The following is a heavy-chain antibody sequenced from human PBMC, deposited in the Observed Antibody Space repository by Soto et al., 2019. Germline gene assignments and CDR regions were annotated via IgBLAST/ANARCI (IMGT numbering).Heavy chain of an antibody. Sequence: PGGSLILSCAASGFTFSSYAMSWVLQAPGKGLEWVSAISGSGGSTYYADSVKGRFTISRDNSKNTLYLQMNSLRAEDTAVYYCAKDDNLDTAIATFDYWGQGTLVTVSS. CDR2: ISGSGGST. J-gene: IGHJ4*02. V-gene: IGHV3-23*01. D-gene: IGHD5-18*01. CDR1: GFTFSSYA. CDR3: AKDDNLDTAIATFDY.